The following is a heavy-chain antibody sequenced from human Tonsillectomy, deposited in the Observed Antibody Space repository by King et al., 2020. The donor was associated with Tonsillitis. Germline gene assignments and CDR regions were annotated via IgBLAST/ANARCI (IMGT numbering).Heavy chain of an antibody. Sequence: VQLVESGGGVVQPGGSLRISCEASGFTFSTYGIHWVRQAPGKGLEWVTFIRYDGGDKYYADSVKGRFTISKDNSKNTVYLQMTSLRVEDTAVYYCGKARLVEMATSIDFWGQGTLVTVSS. CDR3: GKARLVEMATSIDF. CDR1: GFTFSTYG. D-gene: IGHD5-24*01. CDR2: IRYDGGDK. V-gene: IGHV3-30*02. J-gene: IGHJ4*02.